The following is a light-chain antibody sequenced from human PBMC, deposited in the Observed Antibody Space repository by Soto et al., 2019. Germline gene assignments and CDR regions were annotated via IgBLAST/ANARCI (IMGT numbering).Light chain of an antibody. CDR2: GIS. J-gene: IGKJ2*01. CDR3: QQYSSLPHT. CDR1: QTVTNSF. V-gene: IGKV3-20*01. Sequence: ENVLTQSPGTLSLSPGERATLSCRASQTVTNSFFAWYQQKPGQPPRLLIHGISSRATGIPNRFSGSVSRTAFTLTISKLEPEDLVVYYCQQYSSLPHTFGRGTKLEV.